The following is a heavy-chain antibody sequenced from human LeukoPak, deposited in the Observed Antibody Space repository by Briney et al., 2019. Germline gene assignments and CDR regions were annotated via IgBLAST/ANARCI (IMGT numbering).Heavy chain of an antibody. Sequence: SETLSLTCAVYGGSFSGYYWSWIRQPPGKGLEWIGEISHSGSTNYNPSLKSRVTISVDTSKNQFSLKLSSVTAADTAVYYCARGLRIATKYFQHWGQGTLVTVSS. CDR1: GGSFSGYY. J-gene: IGHJ1*01. CDR3: ARGLRIATKYFQH. D-gene: IGHD4-17*01. CDR2: ISHSGST. V-gene: IGHV4-34*01.